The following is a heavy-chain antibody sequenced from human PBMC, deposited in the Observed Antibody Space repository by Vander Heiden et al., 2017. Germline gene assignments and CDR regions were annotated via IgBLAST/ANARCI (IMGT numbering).Heavy chain of an antibody. D-gene: IGHD2-15*01. J-gene: IGHJ5*02. CDR3: AKEMGGGSCCALNWFDP. Sequence: EVQLVESGGGLVQLGRSLRLSCAASGFPFAAYARHWVRQAPGKGMEWVSGISWNRGSTGYADSVKGRFTISRDNAKNSLYLQMNSLRAEDTALYYCAKEMGGGSCCALNWFDPWGQGTLVTVAS. CDR1: GFPFAAYA. V-gene: IGHV3-9*01. CDR2: ISWNRGST.